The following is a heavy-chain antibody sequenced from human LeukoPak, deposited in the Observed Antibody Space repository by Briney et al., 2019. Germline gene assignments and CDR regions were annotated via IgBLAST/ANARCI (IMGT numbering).Heavy chain of an antibody. CDR3: ARHASDWYSSSHAWFDP. V-gene: IGHV4-39*01. J-gene: IGHJ5*02. CDR2: IYHSGST. D-gene: IGHD6-13*01. CDR1: GFTFSSYS. Sequence: GSLRLSCAASGFTFSSYSMDWVRQAPGKGLEWIGSIYHSGSTYYNPSLKSRVTISVDTSKNQFSLKLSSVTATDTAVYYCARHASDWYSSSHAWFDPWGQGTLVTVSS.